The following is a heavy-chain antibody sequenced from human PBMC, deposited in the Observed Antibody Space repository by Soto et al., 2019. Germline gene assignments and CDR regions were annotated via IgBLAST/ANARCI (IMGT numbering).Heavy chain of an antibody. J-gene: IGHJ4*02. CDR3: ARARVEYSSSSRFDY. D-gene: IGHD6-6*01. Sequence: QVQLVESGGGVVQPGRSLRLSCAASGFTFSSYGMHWVRQAPGKGLEWVAVIWYDGSNKYYADSVKGRFTISRDNSKNTLYLQMNSLRAEVTAVYYCARARVEYSSSSRFDYWGQGTLVTVSS. V-gene: IGHV3-33*01. CDR2: IWYDGSNK. CDR1: GFTFSSYG.